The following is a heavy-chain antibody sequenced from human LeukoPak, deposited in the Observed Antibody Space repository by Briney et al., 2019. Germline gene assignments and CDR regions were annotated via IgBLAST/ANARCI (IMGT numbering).Heavy chain of an antibody. J-gene: IGHJ3*02. CDR3: ARDRRYYEI. Sequence: SETLSLTCAVYGVSFSGYYWSWIRQPPGKGLEWIGYIYYSGSTNYNPSLKSRVTISVDTSKNQFSLKLSSVTAADTAVYYCARDRRYYEIWGQGTMVTVSS. D-gene: IGHD3-10*01. CDR2: IYYSGST. CDR1: GVSFSGYY. V-gene: IGHV4-59*01.